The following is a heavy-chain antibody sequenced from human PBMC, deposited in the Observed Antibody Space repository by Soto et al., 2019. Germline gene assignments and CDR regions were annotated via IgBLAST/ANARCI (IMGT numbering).Heavy chain of an antibody. V-gene: IGHV1-3*01. CDR2: INRNNDNT. J-gene: IGHJ4*02. D-gene: IGHD4-17*01. CDR1: GYSFITYA. Sequence: ASVKVSFKASGYSFITYAMHWVRQAPGQGLEWMGRINRNNDNTKFAQEFQDRVTITRDTSASTVYMELSSLRSEDTAVYFCAREDYDDYYFDYWGQGTPVTVSS. CDR3: AREDYDDYYFDY.